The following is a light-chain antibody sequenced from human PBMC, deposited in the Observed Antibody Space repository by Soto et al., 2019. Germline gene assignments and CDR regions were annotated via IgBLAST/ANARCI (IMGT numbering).Light chain of an antibody. J-gene: IGLJ1*01. CDR2: EVS. CDR3: SSYTSSSTLSYV. V-gene: IGLV2-14*01. Sequence: QSALTQPASVSGSPGQSITISCTGTSSDVGGYNYVSWYQQHPGKAPKLMIYEVSNRPSGVSNRFSGSKSGNTVSLTISGLQAEDEADYYCSSYTSSSTLSYVFGTGTKLTVL. CDR1: SSDVGGYNY.